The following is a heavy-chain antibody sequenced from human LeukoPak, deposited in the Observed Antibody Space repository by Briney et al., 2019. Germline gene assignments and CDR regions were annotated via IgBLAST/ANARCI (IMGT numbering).Heavy chain of an antibody. V-gene: IGHV3-30*04. CDR3: ANTVAESPDY. CDR1: GFTFSSYA. D-gene: IGHD6-19*01. CDR2: ISYDGSNK. Sequence: GGSLRLSCAASGFTFSSYAMHWVRQAPGKGLEWVAVISYDGSNKYYADSVKGRFTISRDNSKDTLYLQMNGLSAEDASVYYCANTVAESPDYWGQGTLVTVSS. J-gene: IGHJ4*02.